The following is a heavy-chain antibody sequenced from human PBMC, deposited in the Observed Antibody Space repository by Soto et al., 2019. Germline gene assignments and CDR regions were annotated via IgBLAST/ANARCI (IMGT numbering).Heavy chain of an antibody. CDR2: IYYSGST. J-gene: IGHJ4*02. V-gene: IGHV4-31*03. Sequence: SETLSLTCTVSGGSISSGGYYWSWIRQHPGKGLEWIGYIYYSGSTYYNPSLKSRVTISVDTSKNQFSLKLSSVTAADTAVYYCARSGHCSGGSCYYQYGYWGQGTLVTVSS. CDR1: GGSISSGGYY. CDR3: ARSGHCSGGSCYYQYGY. D-gene: IGHD2-15*01.